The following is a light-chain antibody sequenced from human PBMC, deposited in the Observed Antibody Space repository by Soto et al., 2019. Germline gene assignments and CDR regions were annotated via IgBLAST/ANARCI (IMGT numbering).Light chain of an antibody. CDR1: QSVRSN. V-gene: IGKV3-15*01. CDR3: QQYDDWLRLT. J-gene: IGKJ4*01. Sequence: EIVMTQSPATLSVSPGERVTLSCRASQSVRSNLAWYQQKPGQAPRLLIYGASTRATGLPARFSGSGSGTDFTLTISSLQSEDFAVYYCQQYDDWLRLTFGGGTKVEIK. CDR2: GAS.